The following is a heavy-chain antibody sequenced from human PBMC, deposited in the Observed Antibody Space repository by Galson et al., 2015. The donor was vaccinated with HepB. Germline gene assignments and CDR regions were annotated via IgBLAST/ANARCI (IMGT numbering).Heavy chain of an antibody. CDR3: AKHGGFDD. V-gene: IGHV3-23*01. Sequence: SLRLSCAASGFTFSGHAMSWVRQAPGKGPGWVSDITKDAGSTHYADSVKGRFTISRDNSKNTVWLQMKSLRVEDTAVYYCAKHGGFDDWGQGTLVTVSS. D-gene: IGHD3-16*01. J-gene: IGHJ4*02. CDR1: GFTFSGHA. CDR2: ITKDAGST.